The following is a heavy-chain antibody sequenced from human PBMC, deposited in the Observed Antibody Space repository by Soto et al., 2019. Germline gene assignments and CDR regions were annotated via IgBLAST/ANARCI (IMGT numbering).Heavy chain of an antibody. V-gene: IGHV4-34*01. J-gene: IGHJ4*01. CDR3: ARAPKPITMIRKQPYYFDY. CDR1: GVSFSGFY. D-gene: IGHD3-10*01. CDR2: IDHSGST. Sequence: ASETLSLTCAISGVSFSGFYWSWIRQPPGRGLEWIGEIDHSGSTKYNPPLKSRVPISVDTSKRQFSLNLRSVTAADTAVYYCARAPKPITMIRKQPYYFDYWGHGTLVTVSS.